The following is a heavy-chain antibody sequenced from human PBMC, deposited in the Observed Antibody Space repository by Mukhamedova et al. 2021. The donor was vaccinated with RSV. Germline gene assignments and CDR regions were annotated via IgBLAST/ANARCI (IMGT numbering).Heavy chain of an antibody. Sequence: GKGLEWVSAISGSGGSTYYADSVKGRFTISRDNSKNTLYLQMNSLRAEDTAVYYCATPYNSVFFYYFHYWPRDTVVRVSS. D-gene: IGHD3-22*01. CDR2: ISGSGGST. J-gene: IGHJ4*02. CDR3: ATPYNSVFFYYFHY. V-gene: IGHV3-23*01.